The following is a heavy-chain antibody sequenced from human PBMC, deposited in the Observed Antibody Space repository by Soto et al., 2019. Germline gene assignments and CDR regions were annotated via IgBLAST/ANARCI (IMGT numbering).Heavy chain of an antibody. CDR2: IYYSGST. V-gene: IGHV4-31*03. CDR3: ARLLGTAAMIYYFDY. D-gene: IGHD2-2*01. CDR1: GGSISSGGYY. Sequence: SETLSLTCTVSGGSISSGGYYWSWIRQHPGKGLEWIGYIYYSGSTYYNPSLKSRVTLSVDTSKNQFSLKLSSVTAADTAVYYCARLLGTAAMIYYFDYWGQGTLVTVSS. J-gene: IGHJ4*02.